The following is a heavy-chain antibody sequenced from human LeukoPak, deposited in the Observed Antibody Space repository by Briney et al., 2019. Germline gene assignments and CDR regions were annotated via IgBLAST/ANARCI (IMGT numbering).Heavy chain of an antibody. D-gene: IGHD3-22*01. V-gene: IGHV4-39*07. CDR2: IYYSGST. Sequence: PSETLSLTCTVSGGSISSSSYYWGWIRQPPGKGLEWIGSIYYSGSTYYNPSLKSRGTISVDTSKNQFSLKLSSVTAADTAVYYCARVTYYYDSSGYYFNYWGQGTLVTVSS. J-gene: IGHJ4*02. CDR1: GGSISSSSYY. CDR3: ARVTYYYDSSGYYFNY.